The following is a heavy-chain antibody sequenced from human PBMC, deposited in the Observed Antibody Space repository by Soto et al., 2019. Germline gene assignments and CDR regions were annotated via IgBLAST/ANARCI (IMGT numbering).Heavy chain of an antibody. J-gene: IGHJ5*02. Sequence: EVQLLESGGGLVQPGGSLRLSCAASGFTFSSYAMCWVRHAPGTGLEWVSAISGSGGSRYYANSAKGRFTISRNNPKNTLYQQMNSPRAEHTAVYYCAKDRPSYCDFWSGYHFDPWGQGTLVTVSS. CDR2: ISGSGGSR. V-gene: IGHV3-23*01. D-gene: IGHD3-3*01. CDR1: GFTFSSYA. CDR3: AKDRPSYCDFWSGYHFDP.